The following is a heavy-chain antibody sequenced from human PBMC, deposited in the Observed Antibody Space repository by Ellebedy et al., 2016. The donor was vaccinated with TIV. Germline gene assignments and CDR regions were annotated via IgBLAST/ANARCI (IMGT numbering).Heavy chain of an antibody. D-gene: IGHD3-16*01. Sequence: GESLKISCAASGFSFRSYWMSWVRQAPGKGLEWVANIYQDGSTKYYVDSVKGRFTISRAKAKNSLFLQMNSLRVEDTAVYYCAGTGSYGDYAVQVNSWFDRWGRGTLVSVSS. J-gene: IGHJ5*02. CDR3: AGTGSYGDYAVQVNSWFDR. CDR1: GFSFRSYW. V-gene: IGHV3-7*01. CDR2: IYQDGSTK.